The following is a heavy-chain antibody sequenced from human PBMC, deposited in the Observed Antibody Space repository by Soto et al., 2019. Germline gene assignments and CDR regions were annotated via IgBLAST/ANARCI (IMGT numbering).Heavy chain of an antibody. D-gene: IGHD2-15*01. CDR2: IYYSGST. J-gene: IGHJ5*02. Sequence: PSETLSLTCTVSGGSISSSSYYWGWIRQPPGKGPEWIGSIYYSGSTYYNPSLKSRVTISVDTSKNQFSLKLSSVTAADTAAYYCARLPLADCSGGSCYSGWFDPWGQGTLVTVSS. CDR3: ARLPLADCSGGSCYSGWFDP. V-gene: IGHV4-39*01. CDR1: GGSISSSSYY.